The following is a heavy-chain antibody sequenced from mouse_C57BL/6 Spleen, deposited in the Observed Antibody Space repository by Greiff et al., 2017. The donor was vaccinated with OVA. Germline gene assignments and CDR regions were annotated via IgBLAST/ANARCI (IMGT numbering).Heavy chain of an antibody. D-gene: IGHD2-4*01. J-gene: IGHJ1*03. CDR1: GFSLTSYA. CDR2: IWTGGGT. CDR3: ARTEDYDHWYFDV. Sequence: VKLQESGPGLVAPSQSLSITCTVSGFSLTSYAISWVRQPPGKGLEWLGVIWTGGGTNYNSALISRLSISKDNSKSQVFLKMNSLQTDDTARYYCARTEDYDHWYFDVWGTGTTVTVSS. V-gene: IGHV2-9-1*01.